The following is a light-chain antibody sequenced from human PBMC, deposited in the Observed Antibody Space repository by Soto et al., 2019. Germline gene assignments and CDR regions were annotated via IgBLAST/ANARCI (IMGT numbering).Light chain of an antibody. Sequence: QSALTQPASVSGSPRQSITISCTGTSSDIGFYDYVSWYQQHPGKGPKLIIFGVSNRPSGVSNRFSGSKSANSASLTITGLQAEDEADYHCSSYTSSSTVVFGGGTKLTVL. CDR1: SSDIGFYDY. CDR3: SSYTSSSTVV. V-gene: IGLV2-14*03. J-gene: IGLJ2*01. CDR2: GVS.